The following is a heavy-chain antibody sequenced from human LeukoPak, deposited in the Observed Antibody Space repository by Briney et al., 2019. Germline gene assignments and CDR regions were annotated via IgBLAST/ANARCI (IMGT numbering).Heavy chain of an antibody. CDR1: GFTFSNYW. CDR2: IKQDGSEM. D-gene: IGHD7-27*01. CDR3: ARDKVTGASYFDY. J-gene: IGHJ4*02. Sequence: QTGGSLRLSCAASGFTFSNYWMSWVRQTPGEALEWVANIKQDGSEMYYLDSVKGRFTISSDNAKNSLFLQMNSLRGDDTAIYYCARDKVTGASYFDYWGQGTLVTVSS. V-gene: IGHV3-7*01.